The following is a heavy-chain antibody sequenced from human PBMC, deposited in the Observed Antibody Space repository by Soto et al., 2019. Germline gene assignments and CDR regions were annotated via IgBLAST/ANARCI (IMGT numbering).Heavy chain of an antibody. CDR1: GGSFSGYY. CDR3: AGKVVVPAAIIYFDY. J-gene: IGHJ4*02. V-gene: IGHV4-34*01. D-gene: IGHD2-2*01. Sequence: QVQLQQWGAGLLKPSETLSLTCAVYGGSFSGYYWSWIRQPPGKGLEWIGEINHIGSTNYNPSLKGRVTISVDTSKNQFALKLSSVTAADTAVYYCAGKVVVPAAIIYFDYWCQGTLVTVSS. CDR2: INHIGST.